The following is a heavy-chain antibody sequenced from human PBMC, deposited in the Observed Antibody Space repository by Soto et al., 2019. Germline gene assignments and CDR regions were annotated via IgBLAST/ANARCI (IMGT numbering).Heavy chain of an antibody. D-gene: IGHD7-27*01. CDR3: AYRLYAGWLTGSYYDY. V-gene: IGHV2-5*02. CDR1: GFSLSTSGAG. Sequence: SGPTLVNPTQTLTLTCTFSGFSLSTSGAGVGWIRQPPPKALEWLAVVYWDDDKRHSPSLKSRLTITKDTSKNQVVLKMTNMVPVDTATYYCAYRLYAGWLTGSYYDYWGPGTLVAVSS. J-gene: IGHJ4*02. CDR2: VYWDDDK.